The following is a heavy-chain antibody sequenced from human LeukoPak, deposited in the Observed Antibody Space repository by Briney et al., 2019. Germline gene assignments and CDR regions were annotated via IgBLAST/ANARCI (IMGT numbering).Heavy chain of an antibody. CDR2: INPNSGVT. CDR1: GYTFTGYY. J-gene: IGHJ4*02. V-gene: IGHV1-2*02. Sequence: ASVTVSCKASGYTFTGYYMHWVRQAPGQGLEWMGWINPNSGVTNYAQTFQGRVTMTRDTSITTAYMDLSRLRSDDTAVYYCARDRIAVAGPDYWGQGTLVTVSS. CDR3: ARDRIAVAGPDY. D-gene: IGHD6-19*01.